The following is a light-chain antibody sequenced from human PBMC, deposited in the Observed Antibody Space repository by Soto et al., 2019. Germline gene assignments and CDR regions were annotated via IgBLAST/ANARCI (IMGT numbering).Light chain of an antibody. J-gene: IGKJ4*01. CDR3: QHYNNWLGT. Sequence: EIVITQSPAPLSVSRGERATLSCRANQAISSNLAWYQQKPGQAPRLLIYGASTRATGIPDRFSGSGSGTEFTLTISSLQSEDFAVYYCQHYNNWLGTFGGGTKVEIK. CDR1: QAISSN. V-gene: IGKV3-15*01. CDR2: GAS.